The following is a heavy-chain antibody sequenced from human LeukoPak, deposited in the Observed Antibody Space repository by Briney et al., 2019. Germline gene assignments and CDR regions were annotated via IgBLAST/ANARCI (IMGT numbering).Heavy chain of an antibody. Sequence: SVKVSCKASGYTFTCYDINRVRQATGHKPYWMRWIIPILGIANYAQKFQGRVTITADKSTSTAYMELSSLRSEDTAVYYCASGLRFLEWLPVDYWGQGTLVTVSS. CDR1: GYTFTCYD. J-gene: IGHJ4*02. CDR2: IIPILGIA. V-gene: IGHV1-69*10. CDR3: ASGLRFLEWLPVDY. D-gene: IGHD3-3*01.